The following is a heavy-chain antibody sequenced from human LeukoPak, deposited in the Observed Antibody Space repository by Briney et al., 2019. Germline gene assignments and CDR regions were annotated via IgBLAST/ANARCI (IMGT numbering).Heavy chain of an antibody. CDR2: IYHGRST. CDR1: GYSISSGYN. V-gene: IGHV4-38-2*02. Sequence: SETLSLTCSVSGYSISSGYNWAWVRQPPGKGLEWIGKIYHGRSTYYNPSLKSRVTISVDTSNNQFSLKLSSVTAADTAVYYCARHEGRDVVATRQPINYWGQGTLVTVSS. CDR3: ARHEGRDVVATRQPINY. J-gene: IGHJ4*02. D-gene: IGHD5-12*01.